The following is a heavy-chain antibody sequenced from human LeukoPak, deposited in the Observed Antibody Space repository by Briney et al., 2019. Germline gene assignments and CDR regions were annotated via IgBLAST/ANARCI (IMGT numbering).Heavy chain of an antibody. CDR1: GGSISSGSYY. Sequence: SETLSLTCTVSGGSISSGSYYWSRIRQPAGKGLEWIGRIYTSGSTNYNPSLKSRVTISVDTSKNQFSLKLSSVTAADTAVYYCARDHHDFWSGYFDYWGQGTLVTVSS. J-gene: IGHJ4*02. V-gene: IGHV4-61*02. D-gene: IGHD3-3*01. CDR3: ARDHHDFWSGYFDY. CDR2: IYTSGST.